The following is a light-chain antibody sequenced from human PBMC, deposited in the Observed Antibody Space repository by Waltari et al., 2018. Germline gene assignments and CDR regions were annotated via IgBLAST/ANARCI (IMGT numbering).Light chain of an antibody. CDR1: TSDIGGYNS. CDR2: DVT. V-gene: IGLV2-14*03. CDR3: TSYTTTSTLVL. Sequence: QSALTQPASVSGSPGQSITISCTGTTSDIGGYNSVSWYQQHPARAPKLMIYDVTYRPSGISIRLSGSKSVNTASLTISGLRAEDEAYYYCTSYTTTSTLVLFGGGTKLTVL. J-gene: IGLJ2*01.